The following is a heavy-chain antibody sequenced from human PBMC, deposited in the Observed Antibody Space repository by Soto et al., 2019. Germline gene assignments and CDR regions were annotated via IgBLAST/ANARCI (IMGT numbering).Heavy chain of an antibody. CDR1: GFTFSSYW. Sequence: PGGSLRLSCAASGFTFSSYWMSWVRQAPGKGLEWVANIKQDGSEKYYVDSVKGRFTISRDNSKNTLYLQMNSLRAEDTAVYYCARDGSSGYDGRFRFGMDVWGQGTTVTVSS. CDR3: ARDGSSGYDGRFRFGMDV. D-gene: IGHD5-12*01. CDR2: IKQDGSEK. V-gene: IGHV3-7*03. J-gene: IGHJ6*02.